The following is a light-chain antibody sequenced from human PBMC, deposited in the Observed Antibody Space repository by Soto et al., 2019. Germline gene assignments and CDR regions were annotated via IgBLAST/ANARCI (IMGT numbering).Light chain of an antibody. CDR1: QSVSSSY. CDR2: GAS. CDR3: QQYGSSPPNT. J-gene: IGKJ1*01. V-gene: IGKV3-20*01. Sequence: EIVLTQSPFSLSLSPGERATLSCRASQSVSSSYLAWYQQKPGQAPRLLIYGASSRATGIPDRFSGSGSGTDFTLTISRLEPEDFAVYYCQQYGSSPPNTFGQGTKVDIK.